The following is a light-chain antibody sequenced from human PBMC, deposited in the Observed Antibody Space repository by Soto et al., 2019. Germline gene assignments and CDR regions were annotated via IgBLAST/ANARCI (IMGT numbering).Light chain of an antibody. J-gene: IGKJ1*01. CDR1: QSVSSN. CDR2: GAS. Sequence: EIVMTQSPATLSVSPGERATLSCRASQSVSSNLAWYQQKPGQAPRLLIYGASTRATGIPARFSGSGSGTEFTLTISSLQSEDFAIYYCQQYNCWPRTFGQGTKVEIK. CDR3: QQYNCWPRT. V-gene: IGKV3-15*01.